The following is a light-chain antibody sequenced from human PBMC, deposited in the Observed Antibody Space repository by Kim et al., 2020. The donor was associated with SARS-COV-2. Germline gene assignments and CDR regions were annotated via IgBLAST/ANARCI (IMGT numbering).Light chain of an antibody. CDR2: DDN. Sequence: GRTVTISCTRSSGGIASNDVQWYQQRPGSAPTTVIYDDNQRPSGVPDRFSGSIDSSSNSASLTISGLKTEDEADYYCQSYESNNVVFGGGTQLTVL. V-gene: IGLV6-57*03. CDR3: QSYESNNVV. J-gene: IGLJ2*01. CDR1: SGGIASND.